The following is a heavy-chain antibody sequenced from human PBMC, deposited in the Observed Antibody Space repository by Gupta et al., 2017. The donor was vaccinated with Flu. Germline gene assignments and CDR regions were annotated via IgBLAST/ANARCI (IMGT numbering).Heavy chain of an antibody. Sequence: QVQLVESGGGVVEPGRSLRLSWAASGFTFSSYCMHWVRQAPGKGLEWVAVIWYDGSNKYYADSGKGRFTISRDNSKNTLYLQMNSLRAEDTAVYYCARTYDDCWSGYYLDYWGQGTLVTVSS. CDR2: IWYDGSNK. D-gene: IGHD3-3*01. CDR3: ARTYDDCWSGYYLDY. V-gene: IGHV3-33*01. J-gene: IGHJ4*02. CDR1: GFTFSSYC.